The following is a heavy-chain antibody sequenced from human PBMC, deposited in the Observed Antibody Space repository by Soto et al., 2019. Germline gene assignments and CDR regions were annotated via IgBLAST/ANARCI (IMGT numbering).Heavy chain of an antibody. V-gene: IGHV3-33*03. CDR3: AKDGAAGPLPEYYFDS. J-gene: IGHJ4*02. D-gene: IGHD6-13*01. Sequence: QVQLVESGGGAVQPGRSLRLSCAASGFSFNSYAMHWVRQAPGKGLEWVAGIWYDGSNKYYGDSVKGRFTISRDKSKITLYLQMNSLRAEDTALYYCAKDGAAGPLPEYYFDSWGQGTLVTVSS. CDR1: GFSFNSYA. CDR2: IWYDGSNK.